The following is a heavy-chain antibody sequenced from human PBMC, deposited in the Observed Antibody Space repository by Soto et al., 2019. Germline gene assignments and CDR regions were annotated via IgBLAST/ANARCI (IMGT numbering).Heavy chain of an antibody. J-gene: IGHJ4*02. CDR2: IIPIFGTP. Sequence: QVQLVQSGAEVKKPGSSVKVSCKASGGTFSSYAISWVRQAPGQGLGWMGGIIPIFGTPNYAQKIQGRVTITADESTSTAFMELSSLSSEDTAVYYCARNEGDGYGHWGQGTLVTVSS. CDR1: GGTFSSYA. D-gene: IGHD5-12*01. V-gene: IGHV1-69*12. CDR3: ARNEGDGYGH.